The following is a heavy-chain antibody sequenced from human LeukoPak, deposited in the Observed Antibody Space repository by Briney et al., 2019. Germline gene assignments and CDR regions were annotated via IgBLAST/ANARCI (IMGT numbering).Heavy chain of an antibody. D-gene: IGHD1-26*01. CDR3: AIEGSGIFHY. CDR2: ISSSSSYI. CDR1: GFTFYSFI. J-gene: IGHJ4*02. V-gene: IGHV3-21*01. Sequence: RGSLRLSCAASGFTFYSFIMNWVPQAPGKGLEWVSFISSSSSYIYYADSVKGRFTISRDNAKNSLYLQMNSLRDEDTAVYYCAIEGSGIFHYWGQGTLVSVSS.